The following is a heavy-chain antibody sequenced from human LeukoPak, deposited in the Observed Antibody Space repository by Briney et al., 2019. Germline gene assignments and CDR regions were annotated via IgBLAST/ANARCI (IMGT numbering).Heavy chain of an antibody. CDR1: GFTFSSYA. CDR3: ARSIVGVTGGAFDI. J-gene: IGHJ3*02. V-gene: IGHV3-21*01. CDR2: ISSSSSYI. D-gene: IGHD1-26*01. Sequence: GGSLRLSCAASGFTFSSYAMSWVRQAPGKGLEWVSSISSSSSYIYYADSVKGRFTISRDNAKNSLYLQMNSLRAEDTAVYYCARSIVGVTGGAFDIWGQGTMVTVSS.